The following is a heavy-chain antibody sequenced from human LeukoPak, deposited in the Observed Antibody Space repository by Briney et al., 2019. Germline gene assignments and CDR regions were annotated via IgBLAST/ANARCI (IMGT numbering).Heavy chain of an antibody. CDR3: ASRGT. CDR2: IYRGGET. V-gene: IGHV3-66*01. D-gene: IGHD3-10*01. Sequence: AGGSLRLSCAASGLTVTSDFMIWVRQAPGQGLEWVSIIYRGGETYYADSVKGRFTISSDNSKNTLYLQVTSLRAEDTAVYYCASRGTWGQGTLVTVSS. J-gene: IGHJ5*02. CDR1: GLTVTSDF.